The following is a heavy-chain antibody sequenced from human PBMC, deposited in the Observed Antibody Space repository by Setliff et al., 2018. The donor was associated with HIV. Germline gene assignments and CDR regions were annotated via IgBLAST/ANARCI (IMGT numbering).Heavy chain of an antibody. V-gene: IGHV4-34*01. CDR2: ATHSGTT. D-gene: IGHD6-19*01. Sequence: SETLSLTCAVYGGSFSGFYWTFIRQSPGKGLEWIGEATHSGTTTYDPSLKSRITISVDTSKNQFSLKLTSVTAADMGVYYCARGRKKTLAVSGTRYFDFWGQGTLVTVSS. CDR1: GGSFSGFY. J-gene: IGHJ4*02. CDR3: ARGRKKTLAVSGTRYFDF.